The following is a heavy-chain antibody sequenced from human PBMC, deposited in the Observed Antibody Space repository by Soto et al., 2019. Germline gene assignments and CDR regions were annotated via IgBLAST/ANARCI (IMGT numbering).Heavy chain of an antibody. CDR2: IYHSGIT. CDR1: GGSISSGNL. CDR3: ARQPTTADIDLWFDP. Sequence: SETLSLTCAVSGGSISSGNLWSWVRQSPGKELEWIGEIYHSGITNYNPSLKSRVTISVDNSENQLSLSLNSVTAADTAVYYCARQPTTADIDLWFDPWGQGTLVTVSS. V-gene: IGHV4-4*02. J-gene: IGHJ5*02. D-gene: IGHD2-2*01.